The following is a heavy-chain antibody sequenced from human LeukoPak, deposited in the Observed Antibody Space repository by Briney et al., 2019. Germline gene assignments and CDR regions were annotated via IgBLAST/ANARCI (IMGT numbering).Heavy chain of an antibody. CDR2: IYTSGST. D-gene: IGHD3-3*01. Sequence: PSETLSLTCTVSGGSISSGSYHWSWIRQPAGKGLEWIGRIYTSGSTNYNPSLKSRITISVDTSKNQCSLKLSSVTVADTAVYYCAMSGFSELGYWGQGTLVTVSS. CDR1: GGSISSGSYH. J-gene: IGHJ4*02. V-gene: IGHV4-61*02. CDR3: AMSGFSELGY.